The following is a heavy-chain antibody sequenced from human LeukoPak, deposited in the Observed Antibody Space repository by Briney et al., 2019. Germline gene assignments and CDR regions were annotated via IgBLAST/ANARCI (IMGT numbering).Heavy chain of an antibody. V-gene: IGHV3-74*01. Sequence: GGSLRLSCAASGFDLSDFWVHWVRQAPGKGLAWVARINSDGSSTSYAGSVEGRFTISRDNAKNTLYLQMNSLRVEDTAVYYCARPHVGTVSNWFDSWGQGTLVTVSS. D-gene: IGHD4-17*01. CDR1: GFDLSDFW. CDR3: ARPHVGTVSNWFDS. J-gene: IGHJ5*01. CDR2: INSDGSST.